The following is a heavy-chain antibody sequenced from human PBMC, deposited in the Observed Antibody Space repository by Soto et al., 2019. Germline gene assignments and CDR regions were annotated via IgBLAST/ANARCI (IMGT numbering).Heavy chain of an antibody. CDR3: ARDAGAWLYCGGGSCYSAPDPYYYYGMDA. D-gene: IGHD2-15*01. CDR2: ISYDGSNK. Sequence: QVQLVESGGGVVQPGRSLRLSCAASGFTFSSYAMHWVRQAPGKGLEWVAVISYDGSNKYYADSVKGRFTISRDNSKKPLYPQLDGLRAEDTAVYYCARDAGAWLYCGGGSCYSAPDPYYYYGMDAWGQGTTVTVSS. CDR1: GFTFSSYA. V-gene: IGHV3-30-3*01. J-gene: IGHJ6*02.